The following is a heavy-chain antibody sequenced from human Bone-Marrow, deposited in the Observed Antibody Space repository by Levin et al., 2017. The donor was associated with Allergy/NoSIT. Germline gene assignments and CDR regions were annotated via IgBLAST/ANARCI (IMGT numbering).Heavy chain of an antibody. J-gene: IGHJ3*02. CDR1: GGSISSSSYY. CDR3: ARPPPMDSDAFDI. D-gene: IGHD3-10*01. CDR2: IYYSGST. Sequence: SETLSLTCTVSGGSISSSSYYWGWIRQPPGKGLEWIGSIYYSGSTYYNPSLKSRVTISVDTSKNQFSLKLSSVTAADTAVYYCARPPPMDSDAFDIWGQGTMVTVSS. V-gene: IGHV4-39*01.